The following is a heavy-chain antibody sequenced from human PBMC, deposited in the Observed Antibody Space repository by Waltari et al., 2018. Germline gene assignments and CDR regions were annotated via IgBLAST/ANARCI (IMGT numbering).Heavy chain of an antibody. CDR1: DYYISSGYS. J-gene: IGHJ4*02. D-gene: IGHD6-13*01. V-gene: IGHV4-38-2*01. Sequence: QVQLQESGPGLVKPSATLSLTSAVTDYYISSGYSWGWIRQPPGKGLEWIGTIYGSVYPSESTYSNPSLESRVTISVDTSKNQFSLKLISVTAADTAVYYCARSSNSYYYFDYWGQGTLVTVSS. CDR2: IYGSVYPSEST. CDR3: ARSSNSYYYFDY.